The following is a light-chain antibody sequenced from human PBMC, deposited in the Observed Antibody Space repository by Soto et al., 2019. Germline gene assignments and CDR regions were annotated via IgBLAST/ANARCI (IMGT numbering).Light chain of an antibody. CDR1: QSVSSY. J-gene: IGKJ4*01. CDR2: DAS. Sequence: EIVLTQSPATLSLPPGERATLSCRASQSVSSYLAWYQQRPGQAPRLLIYDASNRATGIPARFSGSGSGTDFSLTISSLEPEDSAVYYCHQRSTWPLTFGGGSRVEI. V-gene: IGKV3-11*01. CDR3: HQRSTWPLT.